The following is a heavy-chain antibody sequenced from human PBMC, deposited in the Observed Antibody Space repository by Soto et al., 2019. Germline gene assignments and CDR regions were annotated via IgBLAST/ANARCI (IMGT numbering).Heavy chain of an antibody. V-gene: IGHV1-2*02. CDR2: INPNSGGT. Sequence: ASVKVSCKASGYTFTGYYMHWVRQAPGQGLEWMGWINPNSGGTNYAQKFQGRVTMTRDTSISTAYMELSRLRSDDTAVYYCARDSGSGSYYDYYYYYGMDVWGQGTTVTVSS. CDR3: ARDSGSGSYYDYYYYYGMDV. J-gene: IGHJ6*02. CDR1: GYTFTGYY. D-gene: IGHD1-26*01.